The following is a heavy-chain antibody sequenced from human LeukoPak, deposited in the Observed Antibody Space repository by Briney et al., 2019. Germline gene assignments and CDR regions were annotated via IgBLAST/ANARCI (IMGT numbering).Heavy chain of an antibody. D-gene: IGHD1-26*01. CDR1: GGSFSGYF. Sequence: PSETLSLTCAVYGGSFSGYFWSWIRQPPGKGLEWIGEINHSGSTNYNPSLKSRVTISVDTSKNQFSLKLSSVTAADTAVYYCARVSPLSGSYYADYWGQGTLVTVSS. CDR3: ARVSPLSGSYYADY. CDR2: INHSGST. V-gene: IGHV4-34*01. J-gene: IGHJ4*02.